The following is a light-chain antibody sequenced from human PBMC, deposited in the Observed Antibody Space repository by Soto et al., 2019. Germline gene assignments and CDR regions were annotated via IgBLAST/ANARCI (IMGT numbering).Light chain of an antibody. J-gene: IGLJ3*02. V-gene: IGLV1-40*01. Sequence: HSVLTQPPSVSGAPGQRVTISCTGSSSNIGAGYDVHWYQQLPGTAPKVLIYGNSNRPSGVPDRFSGSKSGTSASLAITGLQAEDEADYYCQSYDNSLSGSGWVFGGGTKLTVL. CDR3: QSYDNSLSGSGWV. CDR2: GNS. CDR1: SSNIGAGYD.